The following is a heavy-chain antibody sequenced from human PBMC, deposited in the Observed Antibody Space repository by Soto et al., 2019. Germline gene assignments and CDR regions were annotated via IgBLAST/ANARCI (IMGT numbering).Heavy chain of an antibody. V-gene: IGHV1-3*01. CDR3: ARDPLRYSSSYNWFDP. CDR1: GYTFTSYA. D-gene: IGHD6-6*01. J-gene: IGHJ5*02. Sequence: ASVKVSCKASGYTFTSYAMHWVRQAPGQRLEWMGWINAGNGNTKYSQKFQGRVTITRDTSASTAYMELSSLRSEDTAVYYCARDPLRYSSSYNWFDPWGQGTLVTVSS. CDR2: INAGNGNT.